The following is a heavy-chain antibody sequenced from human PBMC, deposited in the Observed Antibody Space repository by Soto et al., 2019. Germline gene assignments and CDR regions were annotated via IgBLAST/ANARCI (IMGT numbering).Heavy chain of an antibody. D-gene: IGHD4-4*01. Sequence: GGSLRLSCAASGFTFSSYVMSWVRQAPGKGLEWVSGISASGGSTYYADTVKGRFTISRDNAKNTLTLQMNSLRAEDTAVYYCARGVNYAMDVWGQGTTVTVSS. CDR1: GFTFSSYV. CDR2: ISASGGST. V-gene: IGHV3-23*01. J-gene: IGHJ6*02. CDR3: ARGVNYAMDV.